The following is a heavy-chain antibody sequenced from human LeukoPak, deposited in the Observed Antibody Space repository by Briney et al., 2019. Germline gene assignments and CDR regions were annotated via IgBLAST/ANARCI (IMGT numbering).Heavy chain of an antibody. CDR3: ATRRPSVFAY. Sequence: GGSLRLSCAASGITFSNYAMSWVRQAPGKGLEWVSGISASGLSQYYADSVKGRFTISGDNSQNTLFLQMDSLGAEDTAVYYCATRRPSVFAYWGQGTLVTVSS. CDR2: ISASGLSQ. J-gene: IGHJ4*02. V-gene: IGHV3-23*01. CDR1: GITFSNYA.